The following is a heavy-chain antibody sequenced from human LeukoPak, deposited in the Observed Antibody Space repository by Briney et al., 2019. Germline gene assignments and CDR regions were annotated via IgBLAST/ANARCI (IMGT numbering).Heavy chain of an antibody. V-gene: IGHV6-1*01. CDR2: TYYRSKWYT. D-gene: IGHD6-13*01. Sequence: SQTLSLTCAISGDSVSSNSVTWNWIRQSPSGGLEWLGRTYYRSKWYTDYAASVKSRITISPDTSKNTVSLQMSSVNSEDTAVYYCVRYSTWGHWGQGTLVTVSA. J-gene: IGHJ4*02. CDR3: VRYSTWGH. CDR1: GDSVSSNSVT.